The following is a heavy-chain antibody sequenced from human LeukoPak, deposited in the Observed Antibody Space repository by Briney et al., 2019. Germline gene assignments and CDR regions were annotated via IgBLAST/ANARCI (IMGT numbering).Heavy chain of an antibody. Sequence: GGSLRLSCAASGFTFSSYGLHWVRQAPGEGLDWVAFIHHDGSNKYYADSVRGRFTISRDNSKNTLYLQMNSLRAEDTAVYYCARDHRWGFDYWGRGTLVTVSS. CDR2: IHHDGSNK. CDR3: ARDHRWGFDY. CDR1: GFTFSSYG. D-gene: IGHD7-27*01. J-gene: IGHJ4*02. V-gene: IGHV3-30*02.